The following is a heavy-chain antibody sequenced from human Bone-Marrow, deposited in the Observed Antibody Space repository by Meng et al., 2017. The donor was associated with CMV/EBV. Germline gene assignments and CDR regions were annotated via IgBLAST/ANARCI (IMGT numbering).Heavy chain of an antibody. J-gene: IGHJ5*02. CDR3: ARGGDYDSNWFDP. Sequence: SETLSLTCTVSGGSISSSSYYWGWIRQPPGKGLEWIGSIYYSGSTYYNPALKSRVTISVDSSKNQFSLKLSSVTAADTAVYYCARGGDYDSNWFDPWGPGTLVTVSS. V-gene: IGHV4-39*01. CDR2: IYYSGST. D-gene: IGHD3-22*01. CDR1: GGSISSSSYY.